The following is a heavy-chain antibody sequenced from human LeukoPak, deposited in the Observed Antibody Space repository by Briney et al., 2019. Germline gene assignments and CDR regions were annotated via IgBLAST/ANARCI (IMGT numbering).Heavy chain of an antibody. Sequence: PGGSLRLSCAVSGFTFSQYYMGWVRQAPGKGLEWVAIIESDGSDRRYVDSVKGRFTISRDNAKNSLYLQMSSLTAQDTAIYYCTFLIRDPQHWGQGTLVTVSS. V-gene: IGHV3-7*01. CDR2: IESDGSDR. J-gene: IGHJ1*01. CDR1: GFTFSQYY. CDR3: TFLIRDPQH. D-gene: IGHD2-21*01.